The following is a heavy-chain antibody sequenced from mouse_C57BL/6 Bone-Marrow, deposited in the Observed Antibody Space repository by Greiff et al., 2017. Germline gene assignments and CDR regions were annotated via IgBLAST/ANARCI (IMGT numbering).Heavy chain of an antibody. D-gene: IGHD2-5*01. J-gene: IGHJ1*03. V-gene: IGHV1-55*01. CDR3: ARPYYSNYWYVDV. Sequence: VQLQQPGAELVKPGASVKMSCKASGYTFTSYWITWVKQRPGQGLEWIGDIYPGSGSTNYNEKFKSKATLTVDTASSTAYMQLSSLTSEDSAVYYGARPYYSNYWYVDVWGTGTTVTVSS. CDR1: GYTFTSYW. CDR2: IYPGSGST.